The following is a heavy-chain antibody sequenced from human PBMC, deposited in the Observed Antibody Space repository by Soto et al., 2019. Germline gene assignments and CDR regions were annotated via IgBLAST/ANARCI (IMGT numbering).Heavy chain of an antibody. CDR1: GFTFNTYG. CDR2: IWYDGSNK. Sequence: GGSLRLSCTTSGFTFNTYGMHWVRQVPGKGLEWVAIIWYDGSNKYYADSVKGRFTISRDNSRNTLYLQMNSLRAEDTALYYCARADCTGAYCYSWPFNYGVDVWGQGTTVTVSS. V-gene: IGHV3-33*08. J-gene: IGHJ6*02. CDR3: ARADCTGAYCYSWPFNYGVDV. D-gene: IGHD2-15*01.